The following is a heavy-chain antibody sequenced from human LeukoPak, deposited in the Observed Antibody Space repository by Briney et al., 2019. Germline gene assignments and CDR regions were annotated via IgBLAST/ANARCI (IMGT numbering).Heavy chain of an antibody. CDR3: ARRDSSGVVPRWDY. CDR1: GGAIITSSYY. Sequence: PSETLSLTCTVSGGAIITSSYYWGWIRQPPRKGLEWIGSIYYSGSTYYNPSLKSRVTMSVDTSKNQFSLKLSSVTAADTAVYYCARRDSSGVVPRWDYWGQGTLVTVSS. CDR2: IYYSGST. D-gene: IGHD6-19*01. V-gene: IGHV4-39*01. J-gene: IGHJ4*02.